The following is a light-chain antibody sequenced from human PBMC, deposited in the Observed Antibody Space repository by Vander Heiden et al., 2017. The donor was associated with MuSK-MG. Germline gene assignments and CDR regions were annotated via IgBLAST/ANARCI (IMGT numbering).Light chain of an antibody. CDR3: QQRSSWPLT. J-gene: IGKJ4*01. CDR1: QSVGNY. Sequence: EIGFTQSPSTLSLSPGQGATLSCRASQSVGNYLAWYQQKPGQAPRPLIYDVSYRAAGIPARFSGSGSGTDFTLTISSLEPEDSAIYYCQQRSSWPLTFGGGTKVEIK. V-gene: IGKV3-11*01. CDR2: DVS.